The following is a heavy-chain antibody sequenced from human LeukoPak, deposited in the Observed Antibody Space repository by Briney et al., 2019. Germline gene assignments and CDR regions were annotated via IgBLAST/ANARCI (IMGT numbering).Heavy chain of an antibody. D-gene: IGHD6-13*01. J-gene: IGHJ4*02. Sequence: SETLSLTCTVSGGYISSYYWSWIRQPAGKGLEWIGRIYTSGSTNYNPSLKSRVTMSVDTSKNQFSLKLSSVTAADTAVYYCARDPGIAAADSYYFDYWGQGTLVTVSS. CDR3: ARDPGIAAADSYYFDY. CDR1: GGYISSYY. CDR2: IYTSGST. V-gene: IGHV4-4*07.